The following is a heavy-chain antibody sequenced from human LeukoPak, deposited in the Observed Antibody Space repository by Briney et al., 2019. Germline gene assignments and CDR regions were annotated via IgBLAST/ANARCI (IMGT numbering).Heavy chain of an antibody. Sequence: PSETLSLTCTVSGGSISSYYWSWIRQPPGKGLEWIGYIYYSGTTNYNPSLKSRVTISVDTSKNQFSLKLSSVTAADTAVYYCARGSTLAYCGGDCYPGLDYWGQGTLVTVSS. V-gene: IGHV4-59*12. J-gene: IGHJ4*02. CDR2: IYYSGTT. D-gene: IGHD2-21*02. CDR1: GGSISSYY. CDR3: ARGSTLAYCGGDCYPGLDY.